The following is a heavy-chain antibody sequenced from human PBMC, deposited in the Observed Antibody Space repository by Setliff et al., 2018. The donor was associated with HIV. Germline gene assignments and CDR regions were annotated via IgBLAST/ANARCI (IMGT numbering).Heavy chain of an antibody. CDR1: GFTFSTYS. D-gene: IGHD3-9*01. J-gene: IGHJ5*02. V-gene: IGHV3-21*01. CDR3: ARDNGRYFDRGWFDP. Sequence: GSLRLSCEASGFTFSTYSMNWVRQAPGKGLEWVSSISSSSRSKYYADSVKGRFTISRDNAENSLYLQMNSLRAEDTAVYYCARDNGRYFDRGWFDPWGQGALVTVS. CDR2: ISSSSRSK.